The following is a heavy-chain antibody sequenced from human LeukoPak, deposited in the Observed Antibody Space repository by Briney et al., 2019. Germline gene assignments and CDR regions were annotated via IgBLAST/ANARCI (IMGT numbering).Heavy chain of an antibody. CDR3: ARDSRRYCSGGSCYATPFDY. D-gene: IGHD2-15*01. Sequence: GRSLRLSCAASGFTFSSYAMHWVRQAPSKGLEWVAVISYDGSNKYYADSVKGRFTISRDNSKNTLYLQMNSLRAEDTAVYYCARDSRRYCSGGSCYATPFDYWGQGTLVTVSS. CDR1: GFTFSSYA. CDR2: ISYDGSNK. V-gene: IGHV3-30-3*01. J-gene: IGHJ4*02.